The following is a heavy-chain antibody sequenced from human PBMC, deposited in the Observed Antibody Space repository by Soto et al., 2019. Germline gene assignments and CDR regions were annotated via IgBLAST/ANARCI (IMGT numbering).Heavy chain of an antibody. V-gene: IGHV4-31*03. Sequence: PSETLSLTCTVSGGSISSGGYYWSWIRQHQGKGLEWIGYIYYSGSTYYNPSLKSRVTISVDTSKNQFSLKLSSVTAADTAVYYCARSLIRYFDWSPYYYYGMDVWGQGTTVTVSS. CDR2: IYYSGST. CDR3: ARSLIRYFDWSPYYYYGMDV. CDR1: GGSISSGGYY. D-gene: IGHD3-9*01. J-gene: IGHJ6*02.